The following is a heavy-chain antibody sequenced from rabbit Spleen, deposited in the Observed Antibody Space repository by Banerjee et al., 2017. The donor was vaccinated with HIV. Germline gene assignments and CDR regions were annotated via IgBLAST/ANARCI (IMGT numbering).Heavy chain of an antibody. CDR2: IDAGSSGST. J-gene: IGHJ6*01. D-gene: IGHD4-1*01. CDR1: GVSFSANSY. CDR3: TRVSETSGWGEDL. Sequence: QSLEESGGDLGKPGASLTLTWTASGVSFSANSYMCWVRQAPGKGLEWIACIDAGSSGSTYYASWAKGRFTISKTSSTTVTLQMTSLTVADTATYFCTRVSETSGWGEDLWGPGTLVTVS. V-gene: IGHV1S40*01.